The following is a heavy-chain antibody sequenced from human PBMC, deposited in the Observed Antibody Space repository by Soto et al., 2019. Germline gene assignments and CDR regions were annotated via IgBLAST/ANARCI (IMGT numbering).Heavy chain of an antibody. Sequence: QVQLVQSGAEVKKPGASVKVSCKASGYTFSTYGISWVRQAPGQGLGWMGWLSVYNGNTYYAQKFQGRVTVTTDTSTSTAYMELRSLRSDDTAVYYCARGRPHDYWGQGTLVTVSS. CDR2: LSVYNGNT. CDR1: GYTFSTYG. J-gene: IGHJ4*02. V-gene: IGHV1-18*01. CDR3: ARGRPHDY.